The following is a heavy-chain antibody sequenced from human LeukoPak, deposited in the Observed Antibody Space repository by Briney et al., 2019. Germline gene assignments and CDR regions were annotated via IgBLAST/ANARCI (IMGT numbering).Heavy chain of an antibody. Sequence: SVKVSCKASGGTFSSYAISWVRQAPGQGLEWMGRIIPILGIANYAQRFQGRVTITADKSTSTAYMELSSLRSEDTAVYYCARERGAGTNDYWGQGTLVTVSS. CDR1: GGTFSSYA. D-gene: IGHD1-26*01. CDR3: ARERGAGTNDY. CDR2: IIPILGIA. V-gene: IGHV1-69*04. J-gene: IGHJ4*02.